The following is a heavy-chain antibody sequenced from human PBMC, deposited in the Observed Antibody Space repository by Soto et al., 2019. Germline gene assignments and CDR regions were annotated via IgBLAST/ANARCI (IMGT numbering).Heavy chain of an antibody. CDR1: GFTFSSYW. D-gene: IGHD3-10*01. Sequence: PGGSLRLSCAASGFTFSSYWMSWVRQAPGKGLEWVANIKQDGSEKYYVDSVKGRFTISRDNAKNSLHLQMNSLRAEDTAVYYCARDDGSGSYYYWGQGTLVTVSS. CDR3: ARDDGSGSYYY. J-gene: IGHJ4*02. CDR2: IKQDGSEK. V-gene: IGHV3-7*01.